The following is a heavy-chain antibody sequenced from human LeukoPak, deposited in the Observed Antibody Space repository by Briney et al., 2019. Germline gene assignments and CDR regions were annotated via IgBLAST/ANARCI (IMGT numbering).Heavy chain of an antibody. Sequence: ASVKVSRKASGYTFTGYYMHWVRQAPGQGLEWMGWINPNSGGTNYAQKFQGRVTMTRDTSISTAYMELSGLRSDDTAVYYCARTTWVRYGSGSYYTHYYFDYWGQGTLVTVSS. V-gene: IGHV1-2*02. CDR2: INPNSGGT. J-gene: IGHJ4*02. D-gene: IGHD3-10*01. CDR1: GYTFTGYY. CDR3: ARTTWVRYGSGSYYTHYYFDY.